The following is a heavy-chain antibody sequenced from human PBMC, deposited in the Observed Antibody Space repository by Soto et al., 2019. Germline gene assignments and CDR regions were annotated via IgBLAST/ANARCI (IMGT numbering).Heavy chain of an antibody. J-gene: IGHJ4*02. V-gene: IGHV1-8*01. CDR1: GYTFTSYD. CDR3: ARVGYYYDSSGYYLSFDY. CDR2: MNPNSGNT. Sequence: ASVKGSCKASGYTFTSYDINWVRQATGQGLEWMGWMNPNSGNTGYAQKFQGRVTMTRNTSICTAYMELSSLRSEDTAMYYCARVGYYYDSSGYYLSFDYWGQGTLVTVSS. D-gene: IGHD3-22*01.